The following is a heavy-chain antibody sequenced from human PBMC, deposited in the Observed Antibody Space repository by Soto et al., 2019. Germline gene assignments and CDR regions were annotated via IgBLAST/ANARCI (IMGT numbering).Heavy chain of an antibody. CDR3: AHRRNYDFWRS. CDR1: GFSFSTIGVG. Sequence: QITLKESGPTLVKPTQTLTLTCTFSGFSFSTIGVGVGWIRQPPGKALEWLALIYWDGAERYSKSLESRLSITHDTSKNQVVLTLTNMDPADTATYYCAHRRNYDFWRSWGQGTLVTVSS. V-gene: IGHV2-5*02. J-gene: IGHJ5*01. D-gene: IGHD3-3*01. CDR2: IYWDGAE.